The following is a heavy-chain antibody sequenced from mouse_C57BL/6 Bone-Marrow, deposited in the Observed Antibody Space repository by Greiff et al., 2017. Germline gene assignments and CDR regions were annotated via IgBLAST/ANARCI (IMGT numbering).Heavy chain of an antibody. CDR3: AREGLGRYYFDY. D-gene: IGHD4-1*01. V-gene: IGHV1-81*01. CDR2: IYPRSGNT. CDR1: GYTFTSYG. J-gene: IGHJ2*01. Sequence: QVQLQQSGAELARPGASVKLSCKASGYTFTSYGISWVKQRTGQGLEWIGEIYPRSGNTYYNEKFKGTATLTADKSSSTAYMELRSLTSEDSAVYFCAREGLGRYYFDYWGQGTTLTVSS.